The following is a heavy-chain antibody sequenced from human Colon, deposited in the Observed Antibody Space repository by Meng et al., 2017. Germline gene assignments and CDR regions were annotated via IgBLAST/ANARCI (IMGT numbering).Heavy chain of an antibody. V-gene: IGHV4-30-4*01. Sequence: QVQLQESGPGVVKSSQTLSLTCTISCGSITSADYYWNWIRQSPGKGLEWLGYIHSSGNTYYTPSLKSRLTMSLDTSKNQFSLRLTSVTAADTAVYYCARNPVIPDARTFDFWGQGALVTVSS. CDR3: ARNPVIPDARTFDF. J-gene: IGHJ4*02. D-gene: IGHD2-2*01. CDR2: IHSSGNT. CDR1: CGSITSADYY.